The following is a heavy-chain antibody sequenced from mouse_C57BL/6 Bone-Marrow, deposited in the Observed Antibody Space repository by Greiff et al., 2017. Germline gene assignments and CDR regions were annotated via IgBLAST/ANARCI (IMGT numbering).Heavy chain of an antibody. D-gene: IGHD2-1*01. V-gene: IGHV1-81*01. CDR3: ARYGNYWYFEV. CDR1: GYTFTSYG. Sequence: VQLQQSGAELARPGASVKLSCKASGYTFTSYGLSWVKQRTGQGLEWIGEIYPRSGNTYSNEKFKGKATLTADKSSSTAYMELRSLTSEDSAVYFCARYGNYWYFEVWGTGTTVTVSS. CDR2: IYPRSGNT. J-gene: IGHJ1*03.